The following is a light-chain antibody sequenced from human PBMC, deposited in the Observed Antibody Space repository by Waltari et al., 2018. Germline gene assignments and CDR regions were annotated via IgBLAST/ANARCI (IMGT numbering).Light chain of an antibody. CDR2: INSDGSH. CDR1: SGHSNYA. CDR3: QTGCTGWV. V-gene: IGLV4-69*01. J-gene: IGLJ3*02. Sequence: QLVLTQSPSASASLGASVKLTCTLSSGHSNYAIAWHQQQPGKGPRFLMKINSDGSHNKGDGISDRFSGSTSGAERYLAISSLQSVDEAAYYCQTGCTGWVFGGGTKLTVL.